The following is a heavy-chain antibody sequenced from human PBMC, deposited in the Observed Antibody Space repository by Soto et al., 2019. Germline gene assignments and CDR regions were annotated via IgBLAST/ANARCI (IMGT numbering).Heavy chain of an antibody. J-gene: IGHJ6*02. CDR1: GFTFGTSA. Sequence: LGLYCAASGFTFGTSAMSLVRLAPVKGLEWVSALSGSGGRTYYADSVKGRFTIFRDNSKNTLYLQMNSLRAEDTAIYHCAKGPTIFGVVITYSFYYGLDVWGQGTTVTVSS. CDR2: LSGSGGRT. V-gene: IGHV3-23*01. D-gene: IGHD3-3*01. CDR3: AKGPTIFGVVITYSFYYGLDV.